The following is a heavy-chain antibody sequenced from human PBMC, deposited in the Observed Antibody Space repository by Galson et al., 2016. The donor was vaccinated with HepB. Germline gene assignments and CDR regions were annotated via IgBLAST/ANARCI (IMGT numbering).Heavy chain of an antibody. D-gene: IGHD3-10*01. V-gene: IGHV4-4*02. CDR2: IYYSGNT. CDR1: GSSISSYTW. Sequence: SETLSLTCVVSGSSISSYTWWSWVRQPPGKGLEWIGEIYYSGNTNYNPSLKSRVIISVDKSENKFSLRPSSVTAADTAIYYSATENYFGSGSYFAYWGQGTLVSVSS. CDR3: ATENYFGSGSYFAY. J-gene: IGHJ4*02.